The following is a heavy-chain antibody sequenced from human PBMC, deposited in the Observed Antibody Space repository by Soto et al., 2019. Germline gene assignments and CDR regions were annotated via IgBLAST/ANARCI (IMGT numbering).Heavy chain of an antibody. CDR3: AKNGHPPYYYYGMDV. J-gene: IGHJ6*02. Sequence: QGLLVQSGAEVKQPGASVKVSCKASGYSFTTYGISWVRQVPGQGLEWMGWISGYNGDTNNAQKFQDRVTMTIDRSTTTAYLELRSLTSDDTAVYYCAKNGHPPYYYYGMDVWGQGTTVTVSS. D-gene: IGHD2-8*01. CDR2: ISGYNGDT. CDR1: GYSFTTYG. V-gene: IGHV1-18*01.